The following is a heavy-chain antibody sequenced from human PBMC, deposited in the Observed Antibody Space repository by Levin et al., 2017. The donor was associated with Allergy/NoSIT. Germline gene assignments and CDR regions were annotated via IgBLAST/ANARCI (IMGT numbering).Heavy chain of an antibody. CDR2: ISYDGSNK. CDR1: GFTFSSYA. D-gene: IGHD4-11*01. J-gene: IGHJ6*02. V-gene: IGHV3-30-3*01. CDR3: ARDFDYSNWYGDYYYGMDV. Sequence: AGGSLRLSCAASGFTFSSYAMHWVRQAPGKGLEWVAVISYDGSNKYYADSVKGRFTISRDNSKNTLYLQMNSLRAEDTAVYYCARDFDYSNWYGDYYYGMDVWGQGTTVTVSS.